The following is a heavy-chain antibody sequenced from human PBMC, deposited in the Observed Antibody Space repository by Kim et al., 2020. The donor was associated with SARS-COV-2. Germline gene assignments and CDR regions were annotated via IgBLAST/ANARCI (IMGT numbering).Heavy chain of an antibody. Sequence: GESLKISCKGSGYSFTSYWIGWVRQMPGKGLEWMGIIYPGDSDTRYSPSFQGQVTISADKSISIAYLQWSSLKASDTAMYYCARQDYKMGVGDYYYGMDVWGQGTTVTVSS. D-gene: IGHD4-4*01. J-gene: IGHJ6*02. V-gene: IGHV5-51*01. CDR1: GYSFTSYW. CDR2: IYPGDSDT. CDR3: ARQDYKMGVGDYYYGMDV.